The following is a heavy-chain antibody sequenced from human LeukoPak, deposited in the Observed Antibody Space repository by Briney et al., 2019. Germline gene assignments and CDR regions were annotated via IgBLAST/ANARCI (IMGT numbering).Heavy chain of an antibody. J-gene: IGHJ4*02. V-gene: IGHV4-34*01. CDR1: GGSFSGYY. CDR3: ARHYPSSGWYFDY. Sequence: PSETLSLTCAVYGGSFSGYYWSWIRQPPGKGLEWIGEINHSGSTNYNPSLKSRVTISVDTSKNQFSLKLSSVTAADTAVYYCARHYPSSGWYFDYWGQGTLVTVSS. D-gene: IGHD6-19*01. CDR2: INHSGST.